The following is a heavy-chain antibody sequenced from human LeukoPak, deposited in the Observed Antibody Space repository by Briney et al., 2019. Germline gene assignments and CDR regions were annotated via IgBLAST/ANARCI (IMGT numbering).Heavy chain of an antibody. J-gene: IGHJ5*02. CDR3: TRGGHGYGGSFDT. CDR1: GASIASGSYH. CDR2: ISAGGRT. Sequence: KPSETLSLTCAISGASIASGSYHWDWIRQPAGSRPEYIGRISAGGRTNYNPSLKSRLTISMDTSKNHVSLRLSSVTAADTALYYCTRGGHGYGGSFDTWGQGILVTVSS. D-gene: IGHD5-12*01. V-gene: IGHV4-61*02.